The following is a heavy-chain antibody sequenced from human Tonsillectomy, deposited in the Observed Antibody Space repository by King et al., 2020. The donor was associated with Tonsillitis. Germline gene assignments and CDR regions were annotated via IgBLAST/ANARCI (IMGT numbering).Heavy chain of an antibody. V-gene: IGHV3-30*02. Sequence: VQLVESGGGVVQPGGSLRLSCAASGFIFSSYGMHWVRQAPGKGLEWVAFIRYDGSNEYYAESVKGRFTISRDNSKNTLWLQMNSLRAEDTALYYCAKDMTTAVCDPWGQGTLVTVS. CDR1: GFIFSSYG. CDR3: AKDMTTAVCDP. D-gene: IGHD4-17*01. CDR2: IRYDGSNE. J-gene: IGHJ5*02.